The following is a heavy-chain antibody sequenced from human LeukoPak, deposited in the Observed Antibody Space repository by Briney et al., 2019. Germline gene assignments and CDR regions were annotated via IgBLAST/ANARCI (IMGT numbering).Heavy chain of an antibody. CDR3: KSGGAAPGSFDN. Sequence: GGSLRLSCAASGFIFSDYWMSWMRQAPGKGLEWVANIKYDGDEEYYVDSVKGRFTIFRDNAKSSLYLQLNSLRVEDTAVYYCKSGGAAPGSFDNWGQGTLVTVSP. D-gene: IGHD6-13*01. CDR2: IKYDGDEE. CDR1: GFIFSDYW. V-gene: IGHV3-7*01. J-gene: IGHJ4*02.